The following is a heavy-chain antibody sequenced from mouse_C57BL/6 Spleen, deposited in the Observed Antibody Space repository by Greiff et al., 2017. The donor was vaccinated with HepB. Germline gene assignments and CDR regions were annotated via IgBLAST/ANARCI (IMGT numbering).Heavy chain of an antibody. V-gene: IGHV1-52*01. D-gene: IGHD2-1*01. Sequence: QVQLQQSGAELVRPGSSVKLSCKASGYTFTSYWMHWVKQRPIQGLEWIGNIDPSDSETHYNQKFKDKATLTVDKSSSTAYMQLSSLTSEDSAVYYCASHPPYGNYGGFYAMDYWGQGTSVTVSS. CDR2: IDPSDSET. CDR3: ASHPPYGNYGGFYAMDY. J-gene: IGHJ4*01. CDR1: GYTFTSYW.